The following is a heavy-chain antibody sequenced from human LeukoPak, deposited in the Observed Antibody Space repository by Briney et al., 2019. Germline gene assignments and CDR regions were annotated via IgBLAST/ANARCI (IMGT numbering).Heavy chain of an antibody. CDR3: ARGGLYWHI. V-gene: IGHV3-30*03. CDR1: GFTFSSYG. D-gene: IGHD3-16*01. Sequence: GGSLRLSCAASGFTFSSYGMHWVRQAPGKGLEWVAVISYDGSNKYYADSVKGRFTISRDSSKNTLYLQMNSLRAEDTAVYYCARGGLYWHIWGQGTMVTVSS. J-gene: IGHJ3*02. CDR2: ISYDGSNK.